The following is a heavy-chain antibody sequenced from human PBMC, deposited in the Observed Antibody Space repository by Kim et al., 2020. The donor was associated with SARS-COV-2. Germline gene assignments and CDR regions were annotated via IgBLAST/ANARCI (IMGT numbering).Heavy chain of an antibody. D-gene: IGHD6-13*01. Sequence: NPPLTSRTTTSVDTSKNQFTLKLSSVTAADTAVYYCAPYSSSWYYFDHWGQGTLVTVSS. CDR3: APYSSSWYYFDH. V-gene: IGHV4-30-2*03. J-gene: IGHJ4*02.